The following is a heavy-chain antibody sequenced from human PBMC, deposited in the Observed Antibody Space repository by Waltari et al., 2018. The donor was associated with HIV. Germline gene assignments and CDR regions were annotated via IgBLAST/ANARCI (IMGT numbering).Heavy chain of an antibody. CDR3: ARGGKYGDYQYYFDS. D-gene: IGHD4-17*01. J-gene: IGHJ4*02. CDR1: GFTFSSSN. Sequence: QEHLVESGGAVVHPGSSLRPSCAASGFTFSSSNMTWVRQAPGKGLEWVAVISYDGSSENYADFVKGRFPISRDNSENTLYLQMHSLRPEDTAVYYCARGGKYGDYQYYFDSWGQGTLVTVSP. V-gene: IGHV3-30-3*01. CDR2: ISYDGSSE.